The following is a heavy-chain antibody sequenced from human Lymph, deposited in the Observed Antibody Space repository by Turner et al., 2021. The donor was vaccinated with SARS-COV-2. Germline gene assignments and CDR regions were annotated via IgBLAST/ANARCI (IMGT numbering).Heavy chain of an antibody. CDR2: INPNVGGT. CDR1: GYTFTGYY. D-gene: IGHD3-10*01. V-gene: IGHV1-2*02. CDR3: ARSRDLQSMIRGVDPFDY. Sequence: VQLVQSGAEVKKPGASVKVSCKASGYTFTGYYMHWVRQAPGQELEWMGLINPNVGGTNYPQKLQGRVTMTRDTSISRTYMELSSLKSDGTAVYYCARSRDLQSMIRGVDPFDYWGQGTLVTVSS. J-gene: IGHJ4*02.